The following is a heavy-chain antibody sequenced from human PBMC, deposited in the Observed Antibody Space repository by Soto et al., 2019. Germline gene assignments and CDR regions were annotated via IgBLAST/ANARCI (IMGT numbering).Heavy chain of an antibody. CDR1: GGSISSYY. Sequence: SETLSLTCTVSGGSISSYYWSWIRQPPGKGLEWIGYIYYSGSTNYNPSLKSRVTISVDTSKNQFSLKLSSVTAADTAVYYCARVPPAMDTAVDYWGQGTLVTVSS. D-gene: IGHD5-18*01. CDR2: IYYSGST. CDR3: ARVPPAMDTAVDY. V-gene: IGHV4-59*01. J-gene: IGHJ4*02.